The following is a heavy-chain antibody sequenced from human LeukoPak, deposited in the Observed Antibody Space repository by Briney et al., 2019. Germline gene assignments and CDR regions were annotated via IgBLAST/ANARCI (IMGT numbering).Heavy chain of an antibody. CDR2: INHSGST. J-gene: IGHJ4*02. CDR1: GGSFSGYY. D-gene: IGHD3-22*01. V-gene: IGHV4-34*01. CDR3: AGLVGRYSSGLYYYYFDY. Sequence: PSETLSLTCAVYGGSFSGYYWSWIRQPPGKGLEWMGEINHSGSTNYNPSLKSRVTISVDTSKKQFSLKLSSVTAADTAVYYCAGLVGRYSSGLYYYYFDYWGQGTLVTVSS.